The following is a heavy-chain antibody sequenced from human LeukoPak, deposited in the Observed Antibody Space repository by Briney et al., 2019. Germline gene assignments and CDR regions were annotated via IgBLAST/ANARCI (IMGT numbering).Heavy chain of an antibody. CDR2: ITDNGFNT. CDR3: ASPYSSGWIHFYFAY. CDR1: GFTFSDYA. J-gene: IGHJ4*02. Sequence: GGSLRLSCAASGFTFSDYAMTWVRQGPGERLEWVSSITDNGFNTYYIESVKGRFTISRDNFKSTLYLQMNSLSPEDTAVYYCASPYSSGWIHFYFAYWGQGTLVTVSS. V-gene: IGHV3-23*01. D-gene: IGHD6-19*01.